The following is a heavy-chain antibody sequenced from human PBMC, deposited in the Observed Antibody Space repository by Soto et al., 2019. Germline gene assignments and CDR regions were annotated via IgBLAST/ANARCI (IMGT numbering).Heavy chain of an antibody. J-gene: IGHJ4*02. CDR2: IYHSGST. CDR3: ARARIVATIVYHFDY. Sequence: SETLSLTCAVSGGSISSGGYSWSWIRQPPGKGLEWIGYIYHSGSTYYNPSLKSRVTISVDRSKNQFSLKLSSVTAAGTAVYYCARARIVATIVYHFDYWGQGTLVTVSS. D-gene: IGHD5-12*01. V-gene: IGHV4-30-2*01. CDR1: GGSISSGGYS.